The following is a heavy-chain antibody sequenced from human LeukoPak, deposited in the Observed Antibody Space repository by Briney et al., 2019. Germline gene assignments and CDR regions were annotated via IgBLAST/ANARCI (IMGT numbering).Heavy chain of an antibody. D-gene: IGHD3-10*01. CDR2: ISWDGGGT. CDR3: AKDMAAYYYASGNIDY. J-gene: IGHJ4*02. V-gene: IGHV3-43D*03. CDR1: GFTFDDYT. Sequence: GGSLRLSCAASGFTFDDYTMHWVRQVPGKGLEWVSLISWDGGGTYYADTVKGRFTISRDNSKNSLCLQMNSLRAEDTALYYCAKDMAAYYYASGNIDYWGQGTLVTVSS.